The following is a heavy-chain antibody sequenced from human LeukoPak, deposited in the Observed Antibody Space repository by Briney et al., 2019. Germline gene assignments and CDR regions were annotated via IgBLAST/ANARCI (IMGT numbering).Heavy chain of an antibody. V-gene: IGHV1-2*02. CDR3: ARDRVVVPAAFDY. J-gene: IGHJ4*02. D-gene: IGHD2-2*01. CDR2: INPKSGGT. Sequence: GASVKVSCKASGYTFTAYYMHWVRQAPGQGLEWMGWINPKSGGTNYAQKFQGRVTMTRDTSISTAYMELSRLRSDDTAVYYCARDRVVVPAAFDYWGQGTLVTVSS. CDR1: GYTFTAYY.